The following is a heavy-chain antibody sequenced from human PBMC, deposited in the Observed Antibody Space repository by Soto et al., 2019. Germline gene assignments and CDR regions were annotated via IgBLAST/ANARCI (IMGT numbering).Heavy chain of an antibody. CDR1: GGSISSGGYY. D-gene: IGHD4-17*01. CDR3: ATEHDYAGNLGGMDV. CDR2: IYYSGST. Sequence: QVQLQESGPGLVKPSQTLSLTCTVSGGSISSGGYYWTWIRQHPGKGLEWIGYIYYSGSTYYNPSLKSRVTISVDTSKNQFSLKLSSVTAADTAVYYCATEHDYAGNLGGMDVWGQGTTVTVSS. J-gene: IGHJ6*02. V-gene: IGHV4-31*03.